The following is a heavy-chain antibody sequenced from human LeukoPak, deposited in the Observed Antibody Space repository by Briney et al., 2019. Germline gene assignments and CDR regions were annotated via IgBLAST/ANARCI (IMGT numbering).Heavy chain of an antibody. CDR3: ARQGGSSSPYYYYYMDV. J-gene: IGHJ6*03. CDR1: GYSISSGYY. Sequence: PSETLSLTFAVSGYSISSGYYWGWFRKRPGKGLEWIGFMYHSGSTYYNPSLKNRVTISVDTSKNQFSLKLSSVPAADTAVYYCARQGGSSSPYYYYYMDVWGKGTTVTVPS. CDR2: MYHSGST. V-gene: IGHV4-38-2*01. D-gene: IGHD6-13*01.